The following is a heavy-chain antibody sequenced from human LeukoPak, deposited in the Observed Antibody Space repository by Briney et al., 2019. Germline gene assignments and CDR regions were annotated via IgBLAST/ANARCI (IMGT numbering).Heavy chain of an antibody. CDR2: INPNSGGT. J-gene: IGHJ4*02. D-gene: IGHD2-2*01. CDR3: ARWGGGSTGPD. CDR1: GCTFSDWD. Sequence: ASVKVSCKASGCTFSDWDMHWVRQAPGQGLEWMGRINPNSGGTNYAQKFQGRVTMTRDTSISTAYMELSRLRSDDTAVYYCARWGGGSTGPDWGQGTLVTVSS. V-gene: IGHV1-2*06.